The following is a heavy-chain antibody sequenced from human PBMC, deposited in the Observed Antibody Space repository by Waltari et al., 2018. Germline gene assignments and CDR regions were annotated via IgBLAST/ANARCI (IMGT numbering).Heavy chain of an antibody. CDR1: GAAFRVYG. CDR3: ASGQDGTSFVLSF. V-gene: IGHV3-48*01. Sequence: EVQLVESGGDFIQPGGSLRLHWSVSGAAFRVYGMNWVRQVPGKGLEWVSYISSTSGSMYYADSVKGRFTISRDNTRKSVYLQMNSLRVEDSAVYYCASGQDGTSFVLSFWGQGTKVTVSS. D-gene: IGHD3-16*01. J-gene: IGHJ6*02. CDR2: ISSTSGSM.